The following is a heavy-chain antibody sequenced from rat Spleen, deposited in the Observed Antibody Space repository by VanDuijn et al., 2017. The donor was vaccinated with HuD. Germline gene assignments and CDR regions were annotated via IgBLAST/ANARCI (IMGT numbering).Heavy chain of an antibody. V-gene: IGHV5-25*01. CDR1: GFTFDDHY. D-gene: IGHD1-11*01. CDR3: ARRHYGYTDYFDY. J-gene: IGHJ2*01. CDR2: ISAGGDSYGHSST. Sequence: EVQLVESGGGFVQPGRSMKLSCAASGFTFDDHYMAWVRQAPTKGLEWVAYISAGGDSYGHSSTYYRDSVKGRFTISRDNTKSTLSLQMDSLRSEDTATYYCARRHYGYTDYFDYWGQGVMVPVSS.